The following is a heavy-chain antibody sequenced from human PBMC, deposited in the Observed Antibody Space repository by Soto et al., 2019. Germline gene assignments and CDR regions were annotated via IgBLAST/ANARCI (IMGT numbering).Heavy chain of an antibody. CDR2: IGPESGAT. Sequence: ASVKVSCKASGYTFTGHYIHWVRQAPEQGPEWMGEIGPESGATRYAQKFQGRVTMTRDMSITTVYMELNNLSPDDTAVYYCGRGRSGQIVVFYWGQGTPVTAPQ. V-gene: IGHV1-2*02. D-gene: IGHD1-26*01. CDR3: GRGRSGQIVVFY. CDR1: GYTFTGHY. J-gene: IGHJ4*02.